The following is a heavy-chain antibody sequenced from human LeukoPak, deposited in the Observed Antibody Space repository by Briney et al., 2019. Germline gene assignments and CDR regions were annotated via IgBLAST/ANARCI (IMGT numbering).Heavy chain of an antibody. D-gene: IGHD1-26*01. CDR2: IYSGGST. CDR3: ARAVGGATLDY. Sequence: GGSLRLSCAASGFTVSSNYMSWVRQAPGKGLEWVSVIYSGGSTYYADSVKGRFTISRDNSKNTLYLQMNSLRAEDTAVYYCARAVGGATLDYWGQGTLVTVPS. J-gene: IGHJ4*02. CDR1: GFTVSSNY. V-gene: IGHV3-53*01.